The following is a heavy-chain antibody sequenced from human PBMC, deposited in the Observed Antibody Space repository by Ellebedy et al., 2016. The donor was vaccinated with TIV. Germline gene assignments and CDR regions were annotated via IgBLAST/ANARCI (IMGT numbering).Heavy chain of an antibody. D-gene: IGHD6-19*01. CDR2: ISSSGSTI. V-gene: IGHV3-11*04. Sequence: GESLKISCAASGFTFSDYYMSWIRQAPGKGLEWVSYISSSGSTIYYADSVKGRFTISRDNAKNSLYLQMNSLRAEDTAVYYCARDYKWLVRGYYYYGMDVWGQGTTVTVSS. J-gene: IGHJ6*02. CDR1: GFTFSDYY. CDR3: ARDYKWLVRGYYYYGMDV.